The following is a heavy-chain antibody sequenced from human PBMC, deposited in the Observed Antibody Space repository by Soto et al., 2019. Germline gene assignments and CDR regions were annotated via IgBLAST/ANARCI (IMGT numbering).Heavy chain of an antibody. J-gene: IGHJ6*02. CDR3: AGGEEKATTSSSLYYYFGMDV. Sequence: QVQLVQSGAEVKKPGSSVKVSCKASGGTFSSYAISWVRQAPGQGLEWMGGVIPIFGTANYAQKFQGRVTITADESTSTAYMELSSLRSEDTAVYYCAGGEEKATTSSSLYYYFGMDVWGQGTTVTVSS. D-gene: IGHD1-1*01. CDR2: VIPIFGTA. V-gene: IGHV1-69*12. CDR1: GGTFSSYA.